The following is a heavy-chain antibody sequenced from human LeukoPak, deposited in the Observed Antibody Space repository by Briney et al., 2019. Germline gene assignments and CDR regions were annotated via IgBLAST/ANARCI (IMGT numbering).Heavy chain of an antibody. D-gene: IGHD4-23*01. Sequence: PSETLSLTCAVSGGSISSGGYSWSWIRQPPGKGLEWIGYIYHSGSTYYNPSLKSRVTISVDRSKNQFSLKLSSVTAADTAVYYCARRTTVVTPDHDAFDIWGQGTMVTVSS. V-gene: IGHV4-30-2*01. CDR2: IYHSGST. J-gene: IGHJ3*02. CDR3: ARRTTVVTPDHDAFDI. CDR1: GGSISSGGYS.